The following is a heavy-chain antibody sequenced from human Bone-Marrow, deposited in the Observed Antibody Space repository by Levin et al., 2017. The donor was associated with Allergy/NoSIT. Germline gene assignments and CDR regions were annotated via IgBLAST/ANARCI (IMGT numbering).Heavy chain of an antibody. CDR2: IWYDGSNR. V-gene: IGHV3-33*01. Sequence: PGGSLRLSCTVSGFTFSSYDMHWVRQAPGKGLEWVAVIWYDGSNRYYVDSVKGRFTIFRDNSKDTLYLQMNTLRAEDTAVYYCARAKSSSNYYYALDGWGQGTTVTVSS. J-gene: IGHJ6*02. D-gene: IGHD6-6*01. CDR3: ARAKSSSNYYYALDG. CDR1: GFTFSSYD.